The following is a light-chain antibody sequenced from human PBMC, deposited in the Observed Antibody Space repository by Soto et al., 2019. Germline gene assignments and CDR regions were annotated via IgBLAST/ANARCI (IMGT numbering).Light chain of an antibody. CDR3: QKYSKAPWT. CDR2: GAY. V-gene: IGKV1-27*01. CDR1: QYIDNY. J-gene: IGKJ5*01. Sequence: DIQMTQSPSSLSASVGDRVTITCRASQYIDNYVAWYQQKPGTPLKLLIFGAYILESGVPSRFSGSGSGTEFQLTISSLQPEDVATYYCQKYSKAPWTFGQGTRLEIK.